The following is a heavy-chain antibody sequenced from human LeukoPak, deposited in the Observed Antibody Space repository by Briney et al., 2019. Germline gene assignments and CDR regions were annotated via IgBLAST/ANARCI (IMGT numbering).Heavy chain of an antibody. CDR1: GHSISSGYY. D-gene: IGHD6-13*01. J-gene: IGHJ4*02. Sequence: SETLSLTCTVSGHSISSGYYWGWLRQPPGEGLEWIGSIYHSGSTYYNPSLKRRLTISVDTSKNHVSLRLSSVTAADAVVYYSARTPAAGYYYFDYWGQGTLATVSS. CDR2: IYHSGST. V-gene: IGHV4-38-2*02. CDR3: ARTPAAGYYYFDY.